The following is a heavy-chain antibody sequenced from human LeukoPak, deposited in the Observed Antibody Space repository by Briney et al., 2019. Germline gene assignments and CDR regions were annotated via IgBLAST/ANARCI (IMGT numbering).Heavy chain of an antibody. J-gene: IGHJ4*02. Sequence: GGSLRLSCTASGFTFNNYAMNWVRQAPGKGLEWVSVISASGTKTYYADPVKGRFTISRVNFKNKVYLQMNSLRAEDTAIYYCAKDKTVASPYYFDHWGQGTQVTVSS. CDR3: AKDKTVASPYYFDH. V-gene: IGHV3-23*01. D-gene: IGHD4-17*01. CDR2: ISASGTKT. CDR1: GFTFNNYA.